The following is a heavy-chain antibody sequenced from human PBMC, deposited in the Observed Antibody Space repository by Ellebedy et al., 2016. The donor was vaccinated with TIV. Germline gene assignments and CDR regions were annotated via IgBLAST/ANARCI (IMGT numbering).Heavy chain of an antibody. J-gene: IGHJ4*02. D-gene: IGHD3-9*01. CDR1: GGSVSSYSYY. Sequence: SETLSLTCNVSGGSVSSYSYYSGWIRQPAGKGLEWIGEIYYSGSTFYNPSLKSRVTISVDTSKNQFSLQLTSVTAADTAAYYCRQFYYDILTGDSRPDYWGQGTLLTVSS. V-gene: IGHV4-39*07. CDR2: IYYSGST. CDR3: RQFYYDILTGDSRPDY.